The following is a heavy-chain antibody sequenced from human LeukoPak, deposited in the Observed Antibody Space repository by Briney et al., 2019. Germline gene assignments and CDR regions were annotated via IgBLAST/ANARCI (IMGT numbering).Heavy chain of an antibody. CDR2: IYHSGST. CDR3: ARGSPYCSSTSCYPLGDY. J-gene: IGHJ4*02. V-gene: IGHV4-30-2*01. Sequence: SETLSLTCAVSGGSISSGGYSWSWIRQPPGKGLEWIGCIYHSGSTYYNPSLKSRVTISVDRSKNQFSLKLSSVTAADTAVYYCARGSPYCSSTSCYPLGDYWGQGTLVTVSS. CDR1: GGSISSGGYS. D-gene: IGHD2-2*01.